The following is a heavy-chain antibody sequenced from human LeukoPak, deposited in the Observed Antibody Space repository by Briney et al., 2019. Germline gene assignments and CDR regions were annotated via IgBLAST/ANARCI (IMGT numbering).Heavy chain of an antibody. CDR2: INPNTGVT. CDR1: GYTFTGYY. D-gene: IGHD1-1*01. J-gene: IGHJ4*02. Sequence: GASVKVSCKASGYTFTGYYIHWVRQAPGQGLEWMGWINPNTGVTNYPQKFQGRVTLTRDTSISTAYMELRRLTFDDTAVYYCARDGTGNWLNLVYWGQGTLVTVSP. V-gene: IGHV1-2*02. CDR3: ARDGTGNWLNLVY.